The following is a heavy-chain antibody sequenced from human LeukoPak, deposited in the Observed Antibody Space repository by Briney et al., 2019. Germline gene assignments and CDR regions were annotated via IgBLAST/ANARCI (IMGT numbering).Heavy chain of an antibody. CDR1: GFTFSSYA. V-gene: IGHV3-30*04. D-gene: IGHD3-22*01. Sequence: PGRSLRLSCAASGFTFSSYAMHWVRQAPGKGLEWVAVISYDGSNKYYADSVKGRFTISRDNSKNTLYLQMNSLRAEDTAVYYCARGTMIVVDDAAFDIWGQGTMVTVSS. J-gene: IGHJ3*02. CDR2: ISYDGSNK. CDR3: ARGTMIVVDDAAFDI.